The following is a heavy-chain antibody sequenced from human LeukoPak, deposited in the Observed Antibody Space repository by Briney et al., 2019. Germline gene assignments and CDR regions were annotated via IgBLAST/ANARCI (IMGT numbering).Heavy chain of an antibody. Sequence: SETLSLTCAVYGGSFSGYYWSWIRQHPGKGLEWIGYIYYSGSTYYNPSLKSRVTISVDTSKNQFSLKLSSVTAADTAVYYCARGSRRDGFDYWGQGTLVTVSS. CDR1: GGSFSGYY. CDR2: IYYSGST. D-gene: IGHD5-24*01. V-gene: IGHV4-31*11. CDR3: ARGSRRDGFDY. J-gene: IGHJ4*02.